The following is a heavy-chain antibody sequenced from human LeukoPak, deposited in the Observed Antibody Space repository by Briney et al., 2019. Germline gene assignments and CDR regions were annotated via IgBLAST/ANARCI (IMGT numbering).Heavy chain of an antibody. D-gene: IGHD3-10*01. CDR3: ARESHVTREDY. J-gene: IGHJ4*02. CDR2: ISGYDGNT. CDR1: GYTFTSYG. Sequence: GASMKVSCKASGYTFTSYGISWVRQAPGQGLEWMGWISGYDGNTDYAQKFQGRLTMTTDTSTSTAYMELRSLRPDDTAVYYCARESHVTREDYWGRGTLVTVSS. V-gene: IGHV1-18*01.